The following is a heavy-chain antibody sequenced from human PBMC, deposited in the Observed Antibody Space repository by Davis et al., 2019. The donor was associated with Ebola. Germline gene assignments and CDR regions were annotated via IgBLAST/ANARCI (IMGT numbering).Heavy chain of an antibody. CDR3: ARDRLELLLLGNWFDP. CDR2: ITA. Sequence: AASVKVSCKASGYTFTGYYMHWVRQAPGQGLEWMGGITANYAQKFQGRVTITADESTSTAYMELSSLRSEDTAVYYCARDRLELLLLGNWFDPWGQGTLVTVSS. J-gene: IGHJ5*02. CDR1: GYTFTGYY. V-gene: IGHV1-69*13. D-gene: IGHD1-7*01.